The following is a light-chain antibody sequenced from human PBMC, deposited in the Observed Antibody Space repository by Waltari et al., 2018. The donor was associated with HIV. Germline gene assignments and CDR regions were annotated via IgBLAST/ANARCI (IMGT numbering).Light chain of an antibody. CDR3: QQYYSFPYT. J-gene: IGKJ2*01. CDR1: QCISSY. V-gene: IGKV1D-8*01. CDR2: VAS. Sequence: VIWMTQSASLLAAYRGVRVTISGRMRQCISSYLAWYQQKPGNTPELLISVASTLQSGVPSSGSGSGSGTDFTLTLSCLQSEYFATYYCQQYYSFPYTVGQGIKLEIK.